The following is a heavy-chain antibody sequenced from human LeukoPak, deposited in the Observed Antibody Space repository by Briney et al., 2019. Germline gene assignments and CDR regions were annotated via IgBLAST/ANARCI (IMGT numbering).Heavy chain of an antibody. J-gene: IGHJ3*02. Sequence: TGGSLRLSCAASGFTFSDYYMSWIRQAPGKGLEWVSYISSSGSTIYYADAVKGRFTISRDNPKNSLYLQMNSLRAEDTAVYYCARAAVDYYDSSGYLPADAFDIWGQGTMVTVSS. D-gene: IGHD3-22*01. CDR3: ARAAVDYYDSSGYLPADAFDI. CDR1: GFTFSDYY. V-gene: IGHV3-11*04. CDR2: ISSSGSTI.